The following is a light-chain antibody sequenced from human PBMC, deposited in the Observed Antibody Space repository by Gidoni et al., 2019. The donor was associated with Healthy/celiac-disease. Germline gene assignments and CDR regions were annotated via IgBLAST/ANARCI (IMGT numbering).Light chain of an antibody. Sequence: ELVLPQSPATLSLSTGERATLSCRASQSVSSYLAWYQQKPGQAPRLLIYDASNLATGIPARFSGSGSGTDFTLTISSLEPEDFAVYYCQQRSNWPPWTFGQGTKVEIK. V-gene: IGKV3-11*01. J-gene: IGKJ1*01. CDR1: QSVSSY. CDR2: DAS. CDR3: QQRSNWPPWT.